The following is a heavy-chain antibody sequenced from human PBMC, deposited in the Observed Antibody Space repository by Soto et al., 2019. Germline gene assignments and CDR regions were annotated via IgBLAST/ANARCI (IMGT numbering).Heavy chain of an antibody. D-gene: IGHD3-22*01. V-gene: IGHV4-30-2*01. CDR1: GGSISSGDYS. Sequence: PSETLSLTCAVSGGSISSGDYSWNWIRQPPGKGLEWIGYIYYGGSTYYNPSLQSRVTMSVDRSRNQFPLKLNSVTAADTAVYYCARVRREYDNSGPVDYWGQGTLVTVSS. CDR3: ARVRREYDNSGPVDY. CDR2: IYYGGST. J-gene: IGHJ4*02.